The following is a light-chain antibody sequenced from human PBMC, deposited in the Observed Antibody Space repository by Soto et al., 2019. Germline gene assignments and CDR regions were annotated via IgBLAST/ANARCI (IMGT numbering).Light chain of an antibody. V-gene: IGKV3-15*01. CDR3: QQRSNWPLT. CDR2: GTS. Sequence: EIVMTQSPATLSVSPGERATLSCRASQSISINLAWYQQKPGQAPRLLIYGTSTRATGIPARFSGSGSGTEFTLTINNLQSEDFAVYYCQQRSNWPLTFGGGTKVEIK. J-gene: IGKJ4*01. CDR1: QSISIN.